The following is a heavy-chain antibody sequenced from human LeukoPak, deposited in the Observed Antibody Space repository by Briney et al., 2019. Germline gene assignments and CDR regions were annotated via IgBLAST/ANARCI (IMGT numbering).Heavy chain of an antibody. J-gene: IGHJ4*02. D-gene: IGHD3-22*01. Sequence: GGSLRLSCAASGFTFSSYSMNWVRQAPGKGLEWVSSISSSSSYIYYADSVKGRFTISRDNAKNSLYLQMNSLRAEDTAVYYCARDVSSGYYAPDYWGQGTLVTVSS. CDR1: GFTFSSYS. V-gene: IGHV3-21*01. CDR3: ARDVSSGYYAPDY. CDR2: ISSSSSYI.